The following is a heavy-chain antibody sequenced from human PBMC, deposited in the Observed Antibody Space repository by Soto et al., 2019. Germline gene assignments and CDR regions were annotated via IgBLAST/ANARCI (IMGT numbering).Heavy chain of an antibody. CDR2: IYYSGST. Sequence: SETLSLTCTVSGGSVSSGSYYWSWIRQPPGKGLEWIGYIYYSGSTNYNPSLKSRVTISVDTSKNQFSLKLSSVTAADTAVYYCARDRIAMVRENYYYYGMDVWGQGTTVTVSS. J-gene: IGHJ6*02. CDR3: ARDRIAMVRENYYYYGMDV. D-gene: IGHD3-10*01. CDR1: GGSVSSGSYY. V-gene: IGHV4-61*01.